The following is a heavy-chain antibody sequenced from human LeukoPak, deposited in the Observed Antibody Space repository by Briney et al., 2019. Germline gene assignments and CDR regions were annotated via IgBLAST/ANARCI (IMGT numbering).Heavy chain of an antibody. CDR2: IYYSGST. J-gene: IGHJ4*02. CDR3: ASTTVTTGGVDY. D-gene: IGHD4-17*01. V-gene: IGHV4-59*01. Sequence: SETLSLTCTVSGGSISSYYWSWIRQPPGKGLEWIGYIYYSGSTNYNPSLKSRVTISVDTSKNQSSLKLSSVTAVDTAVYYCASTTVTTGGVDYWGQGTLVTVSS. CDR1: GGSISSYY.